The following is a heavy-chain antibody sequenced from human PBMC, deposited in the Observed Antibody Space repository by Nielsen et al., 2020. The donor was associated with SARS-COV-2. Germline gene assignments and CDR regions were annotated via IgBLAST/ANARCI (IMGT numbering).Heavy chain of an antibody. J-gene: IGHJ1*01. CDR3: TDIPAD. CDR2: IRSSGDIT. Sequence: GGSLRLSCAASGFTFSNAWMSWVRQAPGKGLEWVSTIRSSGDITYYADSVKGRFTISRDNSKSTLFLQMNSLRAEDTALYYCTDIPADWGQGTLVTVSS. CDR1: GFTFSNAW. D-gene: IGHD2-15*01. V-gene: IGHV3-23*01.